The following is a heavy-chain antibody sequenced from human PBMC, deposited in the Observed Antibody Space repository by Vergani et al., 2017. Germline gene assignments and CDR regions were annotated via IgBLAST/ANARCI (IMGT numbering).Heavy chain of an antibody. Sequence: EVQLLESGGGLVQPGGSLRLSCAASGFTFSSYAMSWVRQAPGKGLEWVSAISGSGGSTYYADSVKGRFTISRDNSKNTLYLQMNSLRAEDTALYYCARDRPTRYNWNDVGGYDYWGQGTLVTVSS. CDR2: ISGSGGST. CDR1: GFTFSSYA. D-gene: IGHD1-1*01. V-gene: IGHV3-23*01. CDR3: ARDRPTRYNWNDVGGYDY. J-gene: IGHJ4*02.